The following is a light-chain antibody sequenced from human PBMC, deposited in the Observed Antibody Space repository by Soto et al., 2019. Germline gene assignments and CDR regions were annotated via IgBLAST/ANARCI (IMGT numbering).Light chain of an antibody. CDR1: QSISSN. V-gene: IGKV1-39*01. CDR3: QQSYSTLPFT. Sequence: DIQMTQSPSSLSASVGDRVTITCRASQSISSNLNWYQHKPGKAPKLLIFAASSLHSGVPSRFSGSGAGTEFTPTISSLQPEDFATYYCQQSYSTLPFTFGPGTKVDI. J-gene: IGKJ3*01. CDR2: AAS.